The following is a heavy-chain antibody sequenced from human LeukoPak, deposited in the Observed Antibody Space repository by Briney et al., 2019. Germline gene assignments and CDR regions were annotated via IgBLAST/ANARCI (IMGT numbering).Heavy chain of an antibody. CDR1: GFTFSEYG. V-gene: IGHV3-33*06. CDR2: IWYDGSNK. CDR3: AKDYGEGSWTFDI. Sequence: GRSLRLSCAASGFTFSEYGMHWVRQAPGKGLEWVAVIWYDGSNKYYADSVKGRFTISRDNSKNTLYLQMNSLRAEDTAVYYCAKDYGEGSWTFDIWGQGTMVTVSS. D-gene: IGHD1-26*01. J-gene: IGHJ3*02.